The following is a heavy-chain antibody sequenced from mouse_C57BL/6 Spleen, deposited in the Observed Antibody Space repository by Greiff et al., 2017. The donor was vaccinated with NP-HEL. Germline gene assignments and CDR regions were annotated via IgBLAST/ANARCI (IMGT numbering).Heavy chain of an antibody. D-gene: IGHD4-1*01. CDR1: GYTFTSYW. CDR2: IHPNSGST. Sequence: QVQLKQPGAELVKPGASVKLSCKASGYTFTSYWMHWVKQRPGQGLEWIGMIHPNSGSTNYNEKFKSKATLTVDKSSSTAYMQLSSLTSEDSAVYYCARWDGGVDYWGQGTTLTVSS. CDR3: ARWDGGVDY. J-gene: IGHJ2*01. V-gene: IGHV1-64*01.